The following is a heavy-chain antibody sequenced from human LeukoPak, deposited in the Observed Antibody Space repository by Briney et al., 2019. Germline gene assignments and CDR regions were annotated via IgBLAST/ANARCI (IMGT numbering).Heavy chain of an antibody. Sequence: QPGGSLRLSCAASGFTFSSYEMNWVRQAPGKGLEWVSYISSSGSTIYYADSVKGRFTISRDNAKNSLYLQMNSLRAEDTAVYYCARGVWFGELSFDYWGQGTLLTVSS. CDR2: ISSSGSTI. D-gene: IGHD3-10*01. J-gene: IGHJ4*02. CDR3: ARGVWFGELSFDY. CDR1: GFTFSSYE. V-gene: IGHV3-48*03.